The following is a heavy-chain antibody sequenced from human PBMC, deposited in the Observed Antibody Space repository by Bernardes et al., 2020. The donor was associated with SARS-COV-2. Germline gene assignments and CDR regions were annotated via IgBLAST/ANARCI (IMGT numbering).Heavy chain of an antibody. CDR1: GFTFSTAA. J-gene: IGHJ4*02. CDR2: ISIGGTNT. CDR3: AKEVPANDY. Sequence: GGSLRLSCKVSGFTFSTAAMSWVRQAPGKGLEWVSGISIGGTNTYYADSVNGRFTISGDYSKNTLYLQMNSLTADDTAIYYCAKEVPANDYWGQGTQVTVSS. V-gene: IGHV3-23*01. D-gene: IGHD2-2*01.